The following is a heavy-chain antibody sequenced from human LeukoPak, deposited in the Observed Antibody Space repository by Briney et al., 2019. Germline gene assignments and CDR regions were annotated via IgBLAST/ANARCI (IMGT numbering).Heavy chain of an antibody. Sequence: SETLSLTCTVSGGSISSSSYYWGWIRQPPGKGLEWIGSIYYSGSTYYNPSLKSRVTISVDTSKNQFSLKLSSVTAADTAVYYCARSSVAHDSSGYYMGYWGQGTLVTVSS. D-gene: IGHD3-22*01. CDR3: ARSSVAHDSSGYYMGY. J-gene: IGHJ4*02. CDR1: GGSISSSSYY. V-gene: IGHV4-39*07. CDR2: IYYSGST.